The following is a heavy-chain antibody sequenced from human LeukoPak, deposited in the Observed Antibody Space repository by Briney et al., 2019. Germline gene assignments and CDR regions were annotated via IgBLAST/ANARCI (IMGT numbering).Heavy chain of an antibody. J-gene: IGHJ5*02. D-gene: IGHD3-3*01. CDR3: AKDNADFWSGNHKLDP. Sequence: GGSLRLSCAASGFTFSTYALTWVRQAPGKWLEWVSAISASGGTTYYLDSVKGRFTISRDNSKNTLYLQMNSLKAEDTAIYYCAKDNADFWSGNHKLDPWGQGTLVTVSS. CDR1: GFTFSTYA. CDR2: ISASGGTT. V-gene: IGHV3-23*01.